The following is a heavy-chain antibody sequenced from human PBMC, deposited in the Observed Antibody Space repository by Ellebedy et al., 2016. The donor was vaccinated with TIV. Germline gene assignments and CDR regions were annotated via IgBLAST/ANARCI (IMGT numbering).Heavy chain of an antibody. V-gene: IGHV4-34*01. CDR2: INHSGST. CDR3: ARGDYGDYGEFDY. D-gene: IGHD4-17*01. CDR1: GGSFSGYY. Sequence: SETLSLXXAVYGGSFSGYYWSWIRQPPGKGLEWIGEINHSGSTNYNPSLKSRVTISVDTSKNQFSLKLSSVTAADTAVYYCARGDYGDYGEFDYWGQGTLVTVSS. J-gene: IGHJ4*02.